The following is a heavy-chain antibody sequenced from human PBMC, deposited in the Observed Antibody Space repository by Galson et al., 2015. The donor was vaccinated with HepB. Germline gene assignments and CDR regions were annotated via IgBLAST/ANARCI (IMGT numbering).Heavy chain of an antibody. Sequence: SLRLSCAASGFTFSSYWMHWVRQAPGKGLVWVSRINSDGSSTSYADSVKGRFTISRDNAKNTLYLQMNSLRAEDTAVYYCARDSYDRRFPDAFDIWGQGTMVTVSS. CDR1: GFTFSSYW. J-gene: IGHJ3*02. D-gene: IGHD2-8*01. CDR3: ARDSYDRRFPDAFDI. V-gene: IGHV3-74*01. CDR2: INSDGSST.